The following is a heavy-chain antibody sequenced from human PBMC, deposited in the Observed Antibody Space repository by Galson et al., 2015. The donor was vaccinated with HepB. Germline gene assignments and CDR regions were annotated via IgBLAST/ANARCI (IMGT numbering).Heavy chain of an antibody. V-gene: IGHV3-30*18. J-gene: IGHJ6*02. CDR2: ISYDGSNK. Sequence: SLRLSCAASGFTFSSYGMHWVRQAPGKGLEWVAVISYDGSNKYYADSVKGRFTISRDNTKNSLDLQMNSLRAEDTAVYYCAKDSAEGIGRYDDFWSGSRQYYYYGMDVWGQETTVTVSS. D-gene: IGHD3-3*01. CDR3: AKDSAEGIGRYDDFWSGSRQYYYYGMDV. CDR1: GFTFSSYG.